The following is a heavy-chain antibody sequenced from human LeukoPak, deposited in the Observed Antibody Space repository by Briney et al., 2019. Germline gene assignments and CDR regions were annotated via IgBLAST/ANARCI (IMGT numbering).Heavy chain of an antibody. CDR2: INHSGST. CDR3: ASKYYDFWKGNWFDP. Sequence: SETLSLTCAVYGGSFSGYYWSWIRQPPGKGLEWIGEINHSGSTNYNPSLKSRVTISVDTSKNQFSLKLSSVTAADTAVYYCASKYYDFWKGNWFDPWGQGIRVTVSS. V-gene: IGHV4-34*01. J-gene: IGHJ5*02. CDR1: GGSFSGYY. D-gene: IGHD3-3*01.